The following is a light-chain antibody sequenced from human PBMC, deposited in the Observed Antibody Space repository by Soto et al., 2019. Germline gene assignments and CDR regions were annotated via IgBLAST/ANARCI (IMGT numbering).Light chain of an antibody. V-gene: IGKV1-5*01. J-gene: IGKJ1*01. CDR1: QTIRSW. CDR2: DAS. Sequence: DIQMTQSPSTLSASVGDRVIITCRASQTIRSWLAWYQQKPGRAPKVLIYDASTLESGVPSRFSGSGSGTEFTLTISSLQPDDFATYYGQQYNGYWTFGQGTKVEIK. CDR3: QQYNGYWT.